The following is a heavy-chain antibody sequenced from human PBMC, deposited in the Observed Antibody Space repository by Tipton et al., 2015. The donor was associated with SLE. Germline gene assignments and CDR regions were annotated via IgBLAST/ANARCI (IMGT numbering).Heavy chain of an antibody. Sequence: TLSLTCTVSGGSISSGSYYWGWIRQPPGKGLEWIGSIYYSGRTYYNPSHKSRVTISVDTSKNQFSLKLSSVTAAETAVYYCARRTTRSSGYFGAFDIWGQGTMVTVS. CDR3: ARRTTRSSGYFGAFDI. D-gene: IGHD3-22*01. CDR2: IYYSGRT. J-gene: IGHJ3*02. CDR1: GGSISSGSYY. V-gene: IGHV4-39*01.